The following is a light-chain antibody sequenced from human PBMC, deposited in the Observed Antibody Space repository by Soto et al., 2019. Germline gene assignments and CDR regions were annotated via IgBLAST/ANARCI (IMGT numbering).Light chain of an antibody. CDR2: GAS. J-gene: IGKJ4*01. Sequence: EVVLTQSPGTLSLSPGERATLSCRASQSVSANYLAWYQQKPGQAPRRLISGASNRATGIPDRFSGRGSGTDFTLTINRLEPEDFAVYFCQQYGDLPSTFGEGTKVEIK. V-gene: IGKV3-20*01. CDR3: QQYGDLPST. CDR1: QSVSANY.